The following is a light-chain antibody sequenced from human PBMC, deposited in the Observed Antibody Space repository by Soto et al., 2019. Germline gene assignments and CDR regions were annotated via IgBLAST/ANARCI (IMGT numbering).Light chain of an antibody. CDR2: DVS. V-gene: IGKV3-11*01. CDR3: QQRDSWPLT. CDR1: ESVGSD. Sequence: ESVLTQSPATLSLSPGEGATLSCRASESVGSDLAWYQQKPGQPPRLLIYDVSGRATGVPARFSGSGSGTDFTLTISSLEPEDFAVYYCQQRDSWPLTFGGGTKVEIK. J-gene: IGKJ4*01.